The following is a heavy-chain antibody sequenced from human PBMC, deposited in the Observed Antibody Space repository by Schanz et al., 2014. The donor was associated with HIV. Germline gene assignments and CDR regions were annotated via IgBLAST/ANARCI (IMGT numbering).Heavy chain of an antibody. J-gene: IGHJ6*02. CDR1: GFTFDSYG. D-gene: IGHD3-22*01. CDR2: ISYDGSRK. V-gene: IGHV3-30*18. CDR3: AKDRNYYDSRYRGKGNYYYYYGMDV. Sequence: QEQLVESGGGVVRPGRSLRLSCAASGFTFDSYGMHWVRQAPGKGLEWVAVISYDGSRKHFADSVKGRFTISRDNSKNTLYLQMKSLRAEDTAVYYCAKDRNYYDSRYRGKGNYYYYYGMDVWGQGTTVTVSS.